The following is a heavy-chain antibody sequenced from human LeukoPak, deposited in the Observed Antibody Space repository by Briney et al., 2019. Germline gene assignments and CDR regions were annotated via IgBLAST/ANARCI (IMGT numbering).Heavy chain of an antibody. CDR2: IYYSGST. Sequence: KPSETLSLTCTVSGGSVSSGSYYWSWIRQPPGKGLEWIGYIYYSGSTNYNPSLKSRVTISVDTSKNQFSLKLSSVTAADTAVYYCAAGRSGNPWYFDYWGQGTLVTVSS. D-gene: IGHD1-26*01. CDR1: GGSVSSGSYY. J-gene: IGHJ4*02. CDR3: AAGRSGNPWYFDY. V-gene: IGHV4-61*01.